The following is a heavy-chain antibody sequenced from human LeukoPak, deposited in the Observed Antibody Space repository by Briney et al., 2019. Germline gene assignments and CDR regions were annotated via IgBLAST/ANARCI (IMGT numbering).Heavy chain of an antibody. Sequence: PGGSLRLSCAASGFTFDDYAMHWVRQAPGKGLEWVSGISWNSGSIGYADSVKGRFTISRDNAKNSLYLQMNSLRSEDTAVYYCASSTNGYNAPCDYRGQGTLVTVSS. J-gene: IGHJ4*02. V-gene: IGHV3-9*01. D-gene: IGHD5-24*01. CDR1: GFTFDDYA. CDR3: ASSTNGYNAPCDY. CDR2: ISWNSGSI.